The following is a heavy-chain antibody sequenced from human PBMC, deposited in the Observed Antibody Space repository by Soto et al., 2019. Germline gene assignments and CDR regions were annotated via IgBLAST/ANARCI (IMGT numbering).Heavy chain of an antibody. CDR1: GFTFSRYA. V-gene: IGHV3-23*01. Sequence: EVQLLESGGGLVQPGGSLRLSCAASGFTFSRYAMSWVRQAPGKGLEWGSAISGSGGSTYYADSVKGRFTISRDNSKNTLYLQMKSPRAEDTAVYYCAKLWVRLPGYSSGWHAQRRFDYWGQGTLVTVSS. CDR3: AKLWVRLPGYSSGWHAQRRFDY. CDR2: ISGSGGST. J-gene: IGHJ4*02. D-gene: IGHD6-19*01.